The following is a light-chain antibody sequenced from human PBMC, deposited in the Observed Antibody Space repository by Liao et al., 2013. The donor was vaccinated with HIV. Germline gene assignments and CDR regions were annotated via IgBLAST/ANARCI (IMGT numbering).Light chain of an antibody. CDR3: QAWDSSTAV. Sequence: SYELTQPPSVSVAPGKTASITCGGDNIGSMRVHWYQQKPGQSPVLVVHEDRRRPSGIPERFSGSNSGNTATLTISGTQAMDEADYYCQAWDSSTAVFGTGTKVTVL. J-gene: IGLJ1*01. V-gene: IGLV3-9*01. CDR2: EDR. CDR1: NIGSMR.